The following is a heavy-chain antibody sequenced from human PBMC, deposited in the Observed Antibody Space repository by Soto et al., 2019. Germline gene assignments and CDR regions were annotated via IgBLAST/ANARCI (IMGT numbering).Heavy chain of an antibody. Sequence: ETLSLTCAVYGGSFSGYYWSWIRQPPGKGLEWIGEINHSGSTNYNPSLKSRVTISVDTSKNQFSLKLSSVTAADTAVYYCARSFLRYGMDVWGQGTTVTVSS. CDR3: ARSFLRYGMDV. J-gene: IGHJ6*02. CDR2: INHSGST. V-gene: IGHV4-34*01. CDR1: GGSFSGYY.